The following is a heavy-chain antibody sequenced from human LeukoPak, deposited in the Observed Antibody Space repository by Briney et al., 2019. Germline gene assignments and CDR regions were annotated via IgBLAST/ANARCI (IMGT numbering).Heavy chain of an antibody. D-gene: IGHD3-22*01. V-gene: IGHV3-23*01. Sequence: PGGSLRLSCAASGFTFSSYAMSWVRQAPGKGLEWVSAISGSGGSTYYADSVKGRFTISRDNSKNTLYLQMNSLRAEDTAVYYCANDYYDSSGYHGGAFDIWGQGTMVTVSS. CDR3: ANDYYDSSGYHGGAFDI. CDR2: ISGSGGST. J-gene: IGHJ3*02. CDR1: GFTFSSYA.